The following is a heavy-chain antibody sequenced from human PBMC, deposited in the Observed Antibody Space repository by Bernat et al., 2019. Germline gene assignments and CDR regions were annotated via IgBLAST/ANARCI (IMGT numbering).Heavy chain of an antibody. J-gene: IGHJ4*02. CDR3: ARVFYDSSGYYFEGVPTFDY. D-gene: IGHD3-22*01. CDR2: INAGNGNT. V-gene: IGHV1-3*01. CDR1: GGTFSSYA. Sequence: QVQLVQSGAEVKKPGSSVKVSCKASGGTFSSYAISWVRQAPGQRLEWMGWINAGNGNTKYSQKFQGRVTITRDTSASTAYMELSSLRSEDTAVYYCARVFYDSSGYYFEGVPTFDYWGQGTLVTVSS.